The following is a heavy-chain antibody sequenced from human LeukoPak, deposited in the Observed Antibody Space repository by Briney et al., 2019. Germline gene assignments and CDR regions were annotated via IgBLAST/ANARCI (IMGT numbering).Heavy chain of an antibody. CDR2: ISSSGSTI. Sequence: GGSLRPSCAASGFTFSDYYMSWIRQAPGKGLEWVSYISSSGSTIYYADSVKGRFTISRDNAKNSLYLQMNSLRAEDTAVYYCARAPLYYDILTGYYIGAFDIWGQGTMVTVSS. V-gene: IGHV3-11*04. J-gene: IGHJ3*02. D-gene: IGHD3-9*01. CDR3: ARAPLYYDILTGYYIGAFDI. CDR1: GFTFSDYY.